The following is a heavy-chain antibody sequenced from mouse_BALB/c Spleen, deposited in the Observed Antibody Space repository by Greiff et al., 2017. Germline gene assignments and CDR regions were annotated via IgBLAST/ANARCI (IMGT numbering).Heavy chain of an antibody. CDR1: GYTFTVYA. CDR3: ARGGLPSMDY. J-gene: IGHJ4*01. V-gene: IGHV1S137*01. Sequence: VHLHQSGAELVRPGVSVKISFKGSGYTFTVYAMPWVKQSHAKGLEWVGVISTYYGDASYNQKFKGKATITVDKSSSTAYMELARLTSEDSAIYYCARGGLPSMDYWGQGTSVTVSA. CDR2: ISTYYGDA. D-gene: IGHD2-2*01.